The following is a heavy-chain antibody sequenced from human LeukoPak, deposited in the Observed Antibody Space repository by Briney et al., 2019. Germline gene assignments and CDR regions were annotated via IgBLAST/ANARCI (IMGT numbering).Heavy chain of an antibody. CDR2: VNHSGST. CDR1: GGSFSGYY. J-gene: IGHJ6*02. CDR3: ARAPIYGDYAQYYYYYGMDV. Sequence: SETLSLTCAVYGGSFSGYYWSWIRLPPGKGLEWIGEVNHSGSTNYNPSLKSRVTISVDTSKNQFSLKLSSVTAADTAVYYCARAPIYGDYAQYYYYYGMDVWGQGTTVTVSS. D-gene: IGHD4-17*01. V-gene: IGHV4-34*01.